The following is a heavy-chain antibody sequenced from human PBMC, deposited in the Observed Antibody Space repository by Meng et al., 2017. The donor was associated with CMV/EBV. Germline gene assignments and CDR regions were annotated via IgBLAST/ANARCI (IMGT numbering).Heavy chain of an antibody. CDR2: TYYRSKWYN. V-gene: IGHV6-1*01. CDR1: GDSVSSNSAA. D-gene: IGHD1-26*01. Sequence: SQTLSLTCAISGDSVSSNSAAWNWIRQSPSRGLEWLGRTYYRSKWYNDYAVSVKSRITINPDTSKNQFSLQLNSVTPEDTAVYYCARDHGVGATYYYYYGMDVWGQGTTVTVSS. J-gene: IGHJ6*02. CDR3: ARDHGVGATYYYYYGMDV.